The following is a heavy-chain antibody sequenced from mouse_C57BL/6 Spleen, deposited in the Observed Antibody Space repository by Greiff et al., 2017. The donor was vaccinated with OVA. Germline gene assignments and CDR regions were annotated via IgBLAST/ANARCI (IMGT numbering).Heavy chain of an antibody. J-gene: IGHJ4*01. CDR1: GYSITSGYY. Sequence: EVKLMASGPGLVKPSQSLSLTCSVTGYSITSGYYWNWIRQFPGNKLEWMGYISYDGSNNYNPSLKNRISITRDTSKNQFFLKLNSVTTEDTATYYCARVPDSSGYAMDYWGQGTSVTVSS. V-gene: IGHV3-6*01. CDR2: ISYDGSN. D-gene: IGHD3-2*02. CDR3: ARVPDSSGYAMDY.